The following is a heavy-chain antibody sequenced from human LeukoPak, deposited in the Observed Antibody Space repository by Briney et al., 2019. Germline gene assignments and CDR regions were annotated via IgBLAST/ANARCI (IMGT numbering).Heavy chain of an antibody. CDR3: ARDLSGSYHMYYFDY. CDR1: GYSFTNYY. Sequence: ASVKLSCKTSGYSFTNYYMHWVRQAPGQGLEWMGMINPRGGTTGQPQKFQGRVTMTRDTSTSTVYMELSSLRSEDTAVYFCARDLSGSYHMYYFDYWGQGTLVTVSS. V-gene: IGHV1-46*01. D-gene: IGHD1-26*01. J-gene: IGHJ4*02. CDR2: INPRGGTT.